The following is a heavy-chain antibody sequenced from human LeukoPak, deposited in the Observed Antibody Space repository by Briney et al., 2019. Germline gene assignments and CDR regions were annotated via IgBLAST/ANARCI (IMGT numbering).Heavy chain of an antibody. CDR2: ISSTSSTI. D-gene: IGHD6-6*01. CDR3: ARQSSDMDV. Sequence: QPGGSLRLSCAASGFTFGTYTLNWVRQAPGKGLEWISSISSTSSTIYYADSVKGRFTISRDNAKNSLYLQMNSLRDEDTAVYYCARQSSDMDVWGQGTTVTVSS. CDR1: GFTFGTYT. V-gene: IGHV3-48*02. J-gene: IGHJ6*02.